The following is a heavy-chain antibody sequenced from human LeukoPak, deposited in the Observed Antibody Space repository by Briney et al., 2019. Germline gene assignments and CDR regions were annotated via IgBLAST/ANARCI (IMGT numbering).Heavy chain of an antibody. Sequence: GGSLRLSCAASGFTFSSYSMTWVRQAQGKVLEWVSTMSSGSRYIYYADSVRGRFTISRDNAKNSLYLLMNSLRAEDTAVYYCARDRPTGASRLFVVQWGQGTLATVSS. CDR2: MSSGSRYI. CDR1: GFTFSSYS. D-gene: IGHD2-15*01. CDR3: ARDRPTGASRLFVVQ. J-gene: IGHJ4*02. V-gene: IGHV3-21*01.